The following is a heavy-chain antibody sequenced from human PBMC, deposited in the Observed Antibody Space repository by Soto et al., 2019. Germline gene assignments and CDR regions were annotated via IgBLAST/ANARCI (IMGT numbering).Heavy chain of an antibody. CDR1: GDSTYSRSQY. CDR3: AREGRHSGGMRESWFDP. D-gene: IGHD3-10*01. Sequence: SETLSLTCAVSGDSTYSRSQYWNWIRRVPGKGLEFIGYIFYTGATYYNPSLRGRISMSVDTSKNQFSLTLRSVTAADTAIYYCAREGRHSGGMRESWFDPWGQGTQVTVSS. V-gene: IGHV4-31*11. J-gene: IGHJ5*02. CDR2: IFYTGAT.